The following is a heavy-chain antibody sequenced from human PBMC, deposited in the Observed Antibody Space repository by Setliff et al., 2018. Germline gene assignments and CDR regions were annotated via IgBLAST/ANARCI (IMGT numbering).Heavy chain of an antibody. CDR1: GYTFTTYT. D-gene: IGHD6-6*01. CDR2: INTNTGNP. J-gene: IGHJ4*02. Sequence: ASVKVSCKASGYTFTTYTMNWVRQAPGQGLEWMGWINTNTGNPTYAQGFTGQFVFSLDASVSTAYLQINSLEAEDTAVYYCARGSGTYASSSRVFHYWGQGTLVTVSS. CDR3: ARGSGTYASSSRVFHY. V-gene: IGHV7-4-1*02.